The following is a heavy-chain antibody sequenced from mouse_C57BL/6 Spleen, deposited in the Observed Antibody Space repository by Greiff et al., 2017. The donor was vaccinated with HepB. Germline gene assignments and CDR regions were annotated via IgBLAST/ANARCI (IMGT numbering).Heavy chain of an antibody. Sequence: VQLQQSGAELVRPGTSVKVSCKASGYAFTNYLIEWVKQRPGQGLEWIGVINPGSGGTNYNEKFKGKATLTADKASSTAYMQLSSMTSEDSAVYFCARDGPCYYGSRYPYFDYWGQGTTLTVSS. CDR3: ARDGPCYYGSRYPYFDY. D-gene: IGHD1-1*01. CDR2: INPGSGGT. V-gene: IGHV1-54*01. J-gene: IGHJ2*01. CDR1: GYAFTNYL.